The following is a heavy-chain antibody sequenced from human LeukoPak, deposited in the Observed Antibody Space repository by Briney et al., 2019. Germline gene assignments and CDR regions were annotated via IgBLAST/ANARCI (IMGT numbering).Heavy chain of an antibody. V-gene: IGHV4-61*02. J-gene: IGHJ5*02. D-gene: IGHD2-2*01. Sequence: SQTLSLTCTVSGGSISSGSYYWSWIRQPAGKGLEWIGRIYTSGSTNYNPSLKSRVTISVDTSKNQFSLKLSSVTAADTAVYYCARDRVYYNSTSCYRGWFDPWGQGTLVTVSS. CDR1: GGSISSGSYY. CDR2: IYTSGST. CDR3: ARDRVYYNSTSCYRGWFDP.